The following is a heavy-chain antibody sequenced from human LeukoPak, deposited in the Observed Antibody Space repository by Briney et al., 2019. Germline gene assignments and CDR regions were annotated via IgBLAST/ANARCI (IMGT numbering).Heavy chain of an antibody. CDR2: IRHDGTQ. J-gene: IGHJ4*02. Sequence: QPGGSLRLSCAASGFSFSGYGMHWVRQAPGKGLEWVAFIRHDGTQYHTDSVKGRFIISRDNSRSTLFLQMNSLGVEDTAVYYCGKGRERDYNCLDSWGQGTLVTVSS. V-gene: IGHV3-30*02. CDR1: GFSFSGYG. CDR3: GKGRERDYNCLDS. D-gene: IGHD5-24*01.